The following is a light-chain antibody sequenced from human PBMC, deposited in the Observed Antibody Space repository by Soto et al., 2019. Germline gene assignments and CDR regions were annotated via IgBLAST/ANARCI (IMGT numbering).Light chain of an antibody. CDR2: GDN. CDR3: AAWDDSLSGPV. V-gene: IGLV1-47*02. Sequence: QSVLTQPPSVSGTPGQRVAISCSGSSSNIGRNHVYWYQQLPGTAPKVLIYGDNQRPSGVPDRFSGSKSGTSASLAISGLRSEDEADYHCAAWDDSLSGPVFGGGTQLTVL. J-gene: IGLJ3*02. CDR1: SSNIGRNH.